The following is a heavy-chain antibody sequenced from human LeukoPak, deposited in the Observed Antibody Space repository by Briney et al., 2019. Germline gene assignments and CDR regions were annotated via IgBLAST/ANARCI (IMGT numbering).Heavy chain of an antibody. Sequence: ASVKVSCKASGYTFTKSYIHWVRQAPGQRLEWMGLINPGGDNTKYAQNFQGRVTMTEDTSTDTAYMELSSLRSEDTAVYYCATVSYDYWGQGTLVTVSS. CDR1: GYTFTKSY. J-gene: IGHJ4*02. CDR2: INPGGDNT. CDR3: ATVSYDY. V-gene: IGHV1-46*01.